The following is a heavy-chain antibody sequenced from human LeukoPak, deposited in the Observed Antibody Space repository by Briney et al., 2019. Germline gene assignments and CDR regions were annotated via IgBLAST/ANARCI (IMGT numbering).Heavy chain of an antibody. V-gene: IGHV1-69*01. Sequence: GSSVKVSCKASGGTFSSYAISWVRQAPGQGLEWMGGIIPIFGTANYAQKFQGRVTITADESTSTAHMELSSLRSEDTAVYYCARDARYYYGSGSYGRNWFDPWGQGTLVTVSS. D-gene: IGHD3-10*01. CDR3: ARDARYYYGSGSYGRNWFDP. CDR2: IIPIFGTA. CDR1: GGTFSSYA. J-gene: IGHJ5*02.